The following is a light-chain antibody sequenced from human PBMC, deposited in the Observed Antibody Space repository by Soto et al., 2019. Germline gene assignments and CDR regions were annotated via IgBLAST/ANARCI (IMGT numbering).Light chain of an antibody. V-gene: IGKV1-8*01. J-gene: IGKJ1*01. Sequence: AIRMTPSPSSLSASTGDRVTITCRASQGISSYLAWYQQKPGKAPKLLIYAASTLQSGVPSRFSGSGSGTEFTLTITSLQPDDFATYYCHHYNTYSTFGQGTRWIS. CDR2: AAS. CDR1: QGISSY. CDR3: HHYNTYST.